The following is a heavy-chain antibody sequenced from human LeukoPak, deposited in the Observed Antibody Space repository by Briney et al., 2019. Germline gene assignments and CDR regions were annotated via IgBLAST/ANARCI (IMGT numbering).Heavy chain of an antibody. D-gene: IGHD3-9*01. CDR1: GGSISSGGYY. Sequence: SETLSLTCTVSGGSISSGGYYWIWVRQYPGKGLEWIGYIYHSGSAYYNPSLKSRVTISVDTSKNQFSLRLSSVTAADTAVYYCARLDILTAANFDPWGQRTLVTVSS. CDR2: IYHSGSA. V-gene: IGHV4-31*03. J-gene: IGHJ5*02. CDR3: ARLDILTAANFDP.